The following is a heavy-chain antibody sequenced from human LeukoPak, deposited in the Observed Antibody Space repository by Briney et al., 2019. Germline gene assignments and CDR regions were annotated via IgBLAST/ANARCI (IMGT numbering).Heavy chain of an antibody. J-gene: IGHJ5*02. CDR3: ASGPDYYDSGSYLPS. D-gene: IGHD3-10*01. V-gene: IGHV1-3*01. CDR2: INAGNGNT. Sequence: ASVKVSCKASGYTFTNYVMHWVRQAPGQRLEWMGWINAGNGNTKYSQKFQGRVTITGDTSASTAYMEVSSLRSEDTAVYYCASGPDYYDSGSYLPSWGQGTLVTVSS. CDR1: GYTFTNYV.